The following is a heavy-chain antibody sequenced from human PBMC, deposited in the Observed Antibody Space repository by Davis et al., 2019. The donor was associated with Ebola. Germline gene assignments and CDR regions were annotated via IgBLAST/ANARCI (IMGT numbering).Heavy chain of an antibody. V-gene: IGHV3-30-3*01. D-gene: IGHD3-10*01. CDR3: ARKTVGDY. Sequence: PGGSLRLSCEASGFPFSSYSLHWVRQAPGKGMEWVAGISYDGINKFYTDSVKDRFTISRDNSKKTLHLQMNSLRAEDTAVYYCARKTVGDYWGQGTLVTVSS. CDR2: ISYDGINK. CDR1: GFPFSSYS. J-gene: IGHJ4*02.